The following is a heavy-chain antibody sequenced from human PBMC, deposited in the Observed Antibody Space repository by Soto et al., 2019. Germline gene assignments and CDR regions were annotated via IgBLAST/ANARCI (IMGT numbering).Heavy chain of an antibody. D-gene: IGHD1-26*01. Sequence: SQTLSLTCVISGDSVSSRSGTWKWTRQSPSRGLEWLGRAYYRSKWYNDYAESVKSRITINPDTSKNQFSLHLNSVTPEDTAVYYCVRLIGNSWLDFWGQGTLVTVSS. V-gene: IGHV6-1*01. CDR3: VRLIGNSWLDF. CDR2: AYYRSKWYN. CDR1: GDSVSSRSGT. J-gene: IGHJ5*01.